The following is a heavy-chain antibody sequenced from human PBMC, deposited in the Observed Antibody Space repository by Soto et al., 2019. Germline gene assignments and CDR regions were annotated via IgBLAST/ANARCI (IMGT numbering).Heavy chain of an antibody. Sequence: ASVKVSCKASGYTFTGYYIHWVRQAPGQGLEWMGWINPNSGGANIAQKFQGWVTMTRDTSISTAYMELTRLRSNDTAVYYCARDLLYYSFWNGSEIWGQGTMVTVSS. CDR2: INPNSGGA. J-gene: IGHJ1*01. CDR1: GYTFTGYY. CDR3: ARDLLYYSFWNGSEI. D-gene: IGHD3-3*01. V-gene: IGHV1-2*04.